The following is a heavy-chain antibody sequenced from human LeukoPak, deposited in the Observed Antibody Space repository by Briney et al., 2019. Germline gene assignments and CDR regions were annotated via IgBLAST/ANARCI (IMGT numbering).Heavy chain of an antibody. V-gene: IGHV4-61*02. CDR3: ASRGDA. J-gene: IGHJ5*02. Sequence: SETLSLTCTVSGASISSGSHYWSWIRQPAGKGLEWIGRIYTSGSTNYNPSLKSRVTISVDTSKNQFSLKLSSVTAADTAVYYCASRGDAWGQGTLVTVSS. CDR2: IYTSGST. D-gene: IGHD1-26*01. CDR1: GASISSGSHY.